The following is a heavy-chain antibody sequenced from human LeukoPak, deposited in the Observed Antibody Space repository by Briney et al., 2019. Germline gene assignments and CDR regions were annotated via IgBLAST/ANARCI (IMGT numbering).Heavy chain of an antibody. CDR3: ARERITMVRGVTYYFDY. Sequence: PSETLSLTCAVYGGSFSGYYWSWIRQPPGKGLEWIGEINHSGSTNYNPSLKSRATISVDTSKNQFSLKLSSVTAADTAVYYCARERITMVRGVTYYFDYWGQGTLVTVSS. CDR1: GGSFSGYY. J-gene: IGHJ4*02. V-gene: IGHV4-34*01. D-gene: IGHD3-10*01. CDR2: INHSGST.